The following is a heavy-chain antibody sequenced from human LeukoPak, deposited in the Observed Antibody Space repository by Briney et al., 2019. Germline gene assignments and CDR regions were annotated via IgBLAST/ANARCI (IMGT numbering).Heavy chain of an antibody. Sequence: SETLPLTCTVSGGSISSRGFFWGWIRQPPGKGPEWIGSVYYSGVTYYNSSLKSRVTISVDTSKNHFSLKLSSVTAADTAVYYCARLSCSDTICPTLPYNHFDPWGQGTLVTVSS. CDR3: ARLSCSDTICPTLPYNHFDP. V-gene: IGHV4-39*01. D-gene: IGHD2-15*01. J-gene: IGHJ5*02. CDR2: VYYSGVT. CDR1: GGSISSRGFF.